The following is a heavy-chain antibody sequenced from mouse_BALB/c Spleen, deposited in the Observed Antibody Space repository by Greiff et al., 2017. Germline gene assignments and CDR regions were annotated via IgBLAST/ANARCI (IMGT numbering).Heavy chain of an antibody. CDR2: ILPGSGST. Sequence: QVQLKQSGAELMKPGASVKISCKATGYTFSSYWIEWVKQRPGHGLEWIGEILPGSGSTNYNEKFKGKATFTADTSSNTAYMQLSSLTSEDSAVYYCARWAYYRYDWYFDVWGAGTTVTVSS. J-gene: IGHJ1*01. V-gene: IGHV1-9*01. D-gene: IGHD2-14*01. CDR1: GYTFSSYW. CDR3: ARWAYYRYDWYFDV.